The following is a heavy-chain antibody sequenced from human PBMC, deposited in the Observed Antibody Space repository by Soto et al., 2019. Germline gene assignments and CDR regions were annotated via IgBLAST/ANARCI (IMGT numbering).Heavy chain of an antibody. V-gene: IGHV1-18*03. Sequence: QVQLVQSGAEVKKPGASVKVSCKASGYTFASYAIIWMRQATGQGLAWMGWISAYNGNTNYAQKLQGRVTMTTDTSTSTAYMKPRSLRSDDMAVYYCARDPPPPDYWGQGTLVTVSS. CDR2: ISAYNGNT. J-gene: IGHJ4*02. CDR3: ARDPPPPDY. CDR1: GYTFASYA.